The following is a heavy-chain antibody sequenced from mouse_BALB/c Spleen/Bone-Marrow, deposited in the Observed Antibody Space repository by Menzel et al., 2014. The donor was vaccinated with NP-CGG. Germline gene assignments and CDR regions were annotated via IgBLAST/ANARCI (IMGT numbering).Heavy chain of an antibody. D-gene: IGHD2-10*02. CDR1: GYSFTGYT. CDR3: ERHGYGNYVVMDY. J-gene: IGHJ4*01. V-gene: IGHV1-18*01. CDR2: INPYDGGT. Sequence: VQLQQSGPELVKPGASMKISCKASGYSFTGYTMNWVKQSHGKNLEWIGLINPYDGGTSYNQKFKGKAALTVDKSSSTAYMELLSRTSEDSAVYYCERHGYGNYVVMDYWGQGTSATVSS.